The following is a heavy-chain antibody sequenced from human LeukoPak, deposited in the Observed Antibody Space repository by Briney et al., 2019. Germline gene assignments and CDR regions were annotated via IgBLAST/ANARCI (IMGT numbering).Heavy chain of an antibody. CDR3: AKGTQWLVHDY. CDR1: GFTFSSYA. V-gene: IGHV3-23*01. Sequence: GGSLRLSCAGSGFTFSSYAMSWVRQAPGKGLEWVSVISSTGGSTFYADSVKGRFTISRDNSKSTMFLQMNSLRAEDTAVYYCAKGTQWLVHDYWGQGTLVTVSS. CDR2: ISSTGGST. D-gene: IGHD6-19*01. J-gene: IGHJ4*02.